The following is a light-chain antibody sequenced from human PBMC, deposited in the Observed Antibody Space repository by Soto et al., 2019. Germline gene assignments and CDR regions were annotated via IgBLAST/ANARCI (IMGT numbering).Light chain of an antibody. CDR2: DNN. J-gene: IGLJ3*02. Sequence: QSVLTQPPSVSAAPGQKVTISCSGGSSNIGNSFASWYQQLPGAAPKLLIYDNNKRPSGIPDRFSGSKSGTSATLGITGLQTGDEADYYCGTWDSRLSAWVFGGGTKLTVL. CDR3: GTWDSRLSAWV. CDR1: SSNIGNSF. V-gene: IGLV1-51*01.